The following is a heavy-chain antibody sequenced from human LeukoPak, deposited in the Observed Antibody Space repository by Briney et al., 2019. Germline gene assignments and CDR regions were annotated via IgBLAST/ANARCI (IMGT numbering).Heavy chain of an antibody. V-gene: IGHV1-8*01. CDR1: GHTFTSYD. CDR2: MNPNSGNT. D-gene: IGHD6-25*01. J-gene: IGHJ6*03. CDR3: ARGHSSELATRTPYYMDV. Sequence: ASVKGSCKASGHTFTSYDINWVRQATGQGLECIVWMNPNSGNTGYAPKFQGRVTMTRNTSISTAYMELRSLRSEDTAVYYCARGHSSELATRTPYYMDVWGKGTTVTVSS.